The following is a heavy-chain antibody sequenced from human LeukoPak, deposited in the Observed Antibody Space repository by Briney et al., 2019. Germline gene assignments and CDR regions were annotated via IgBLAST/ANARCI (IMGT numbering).Heavy chain of an antibody. V-gene: IGHV3-49*04. Sequence: PGRSLRLSCTASGFTFGDYAMSWVRQAPGKGLEWVGFIRSKAYGGTTEYAASVKGRFTISRDDSKSIAYLQMNSLKTEDTAVYFCATYYYESSGMDLDYWGQGTLVTASS. CDR1: GFTFGDYA. J-gene: IGHJ4*02. CDR3: ATYYYESSGMDLDY. CDR2: IRSKAYGGTT. D-gene: IGHD3-22*01.